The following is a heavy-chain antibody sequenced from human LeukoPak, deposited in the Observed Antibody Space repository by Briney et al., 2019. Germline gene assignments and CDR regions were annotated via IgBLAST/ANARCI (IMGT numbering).Heavy chain of an antibody. CDR2: ISGRGENI. D-gene: IGHD3-22*01. V-gene: IGHV3-23*01. J-gene: IGHJ3*02. CDR3: AKDRPEYYYDSSGYYSPAKDAFDI. CDR1: GFTFSSNA. Sequence: GGSLRLSCVASGFTFSSNARSWVRQAPGKGREGGSHISGRGENIYYADSVKGRVTISRDNSKNTLYLEMNSLRAEDTAVYYCAKDRPEYYYDSSGYYSPAKDAFDIWGQGTMVTVSP.